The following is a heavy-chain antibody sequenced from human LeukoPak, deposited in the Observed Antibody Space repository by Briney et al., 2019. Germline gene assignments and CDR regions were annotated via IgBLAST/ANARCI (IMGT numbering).Heavy chain of an antibody. V-gene: IGHV3-74*03. CDR3: ARVSFCPRCHFDY. Sequence: GGSLRLSCAASGFSFSSYWMHWVRQAPGKGLVWVARISPDGSSPLSADSVRGRFPISRDNADNTLYLQLNSLRAEDTAVYYCARVSFCPRCHFDYWGQGTLVTVSS. J-gene: IGHJ4*02. D-gene: IGHD2/OR15-2a*01. CDR2: ISPDGSSP. CDR1: GFSFSSYW.